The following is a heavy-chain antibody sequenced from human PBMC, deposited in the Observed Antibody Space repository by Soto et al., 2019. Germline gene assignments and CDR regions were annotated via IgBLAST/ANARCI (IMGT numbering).Heavy chain of an antibody. D-gene: IGHD2-15*01. J-gene: IGHJ4*02. CDR1: GGSISSSSYY. CDR2: IYYSGST. Sequence: QLQLQESGPGLVKPSETLSLTCTVSGGSISSSSYYWGWIRHPPGKGLEWIGSIYYSGSTYYNPSLKSRVTISVDTSKIQFSLKLSSVTAADTAVYYCARHTPAISISDHWGQGTLVTVSS. V-gene: IGHV4-39*01. CDR3: ARHTPAISISDH.